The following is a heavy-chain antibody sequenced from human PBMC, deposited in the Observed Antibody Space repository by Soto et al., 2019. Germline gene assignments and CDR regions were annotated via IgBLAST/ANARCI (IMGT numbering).Heavy chain of an antibody. Sequence: ASVRSPCKASGYTFTSNDINWVRQASGQGPEWMGWMNPNTGGSGYAQDFQGRITMTRDTATSTAYMELTSLRSDDTAVYYCARGGPAAGYDLWGQGTLVTVSS. J-gene: IGHJ4*02. D-gene: IGHD6-13*01. CDR3: ARGGPAAGYDL. CDR1: GYTFTSND. CDR2: MNPNTGGS. V-gene: IGHV1-8*01.